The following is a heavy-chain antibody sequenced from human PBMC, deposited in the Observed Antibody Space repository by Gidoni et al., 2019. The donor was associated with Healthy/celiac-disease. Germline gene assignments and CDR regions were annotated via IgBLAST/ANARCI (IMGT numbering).Heavy chain of an antibody. D-gene: IGHD3-16*02. CDR2: MNPNSGNT. CDR3: ARGRGDYVWGSYRYWWFDP. CDR1: GYTFTSYD. V-gene: IGHV1-8*01. J-gene: IGHJ5*02. Sequence: QVQLVQSGAEVKKPGASVKVSCKASGYTFTSYDINWVRQATGQGLEGMGWMNPNSGNTGYAQKFQGRVTMTRNTSISTAYMELSSLRSEDTAVDYCARGRGDYVWGSYRYWWFDPWGQGTLVTVSS.